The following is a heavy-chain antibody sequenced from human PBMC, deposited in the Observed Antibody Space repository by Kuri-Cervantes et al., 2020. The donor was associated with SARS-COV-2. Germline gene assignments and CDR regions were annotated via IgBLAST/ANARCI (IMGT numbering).Heavy chain of an antibody. V-gene: IGHV1-69*06. CDR3: AGSYCSGGSCFVGYYYYGMDV. D-gene: IGHD2-15*01. CDR1: GGTFSSYA. J-gene: IGHJ6*02. Sequence: SVKVSCKASGGTFSSYAISWVRQAPGQGLEWMGGIIPIFGTANYAQKFQGRVTITADKSTSTAYMELSSLRSEDTAVYYCAGSYCSGGSCFVGYYYYGMDVWGQGTTVTVSS. CDR2: IIPIFGTA.